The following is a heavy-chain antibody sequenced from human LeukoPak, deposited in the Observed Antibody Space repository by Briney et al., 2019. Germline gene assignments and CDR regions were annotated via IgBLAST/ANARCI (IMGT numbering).Heavy chain of an antibody. CDR3: ARGNSGYSSLYYFDY. CDR1: GGSISSYY. J-gene: IGHJ4*02. CDR2: IYYSGST. D-gene: IGHD5-18*01. Sequence: PSETLSRTCTVSGGSISSYYWSWIRQPPGKGLEWIGYIYYSGSTNYNPSLKSRVTISVDTSKNQFSLKLSSVTAADTAVYYCARGNSGYSSLYYFDYWGQGTLVTVSS. V-gene: IGHV4-59*01.